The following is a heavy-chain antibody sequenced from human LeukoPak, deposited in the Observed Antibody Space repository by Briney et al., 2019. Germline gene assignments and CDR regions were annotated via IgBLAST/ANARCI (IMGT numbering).Heavy chain of an antibody. Sequence: SETLSLTCSVSGVSISSYYWSWIRQPAGKGLEWIGRIYTSGSTNYNPSLKSRVTISVDTSKNQFSLKLSSVTAADTAVYYCARDPVYSSSWSFDYWGQGTLVTVSS. J-gene: IGHJ4*02. CDR1: GVSISSYY. D-gene: IGHD6-13*01. V-gene: IGHV4-4*07. CDR3: ARDPVYSSSWSFDY. CDR2: IYTSGST.